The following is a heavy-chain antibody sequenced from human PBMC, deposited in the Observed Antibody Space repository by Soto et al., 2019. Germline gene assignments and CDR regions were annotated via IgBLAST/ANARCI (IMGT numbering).Heavy chain of an antibody. V-gene: IGHV6-1*01. J-gene: IGHJ4*02. CDR1: GDSVSSNSAA. CDR2: TYYRSKWYN. D-gene: IGHD3-22*01. Sequence: SQTLSLTCAISGDSVSSNSAAWNWIRQSPSRGLEWLGRTYYRSKWYNDYAVSVKSRITINPDTSKNQFSLQLNSVTPEDTAVYYCARGISPSYYDSSGYYPLDYWGQGTLVTAPQ. CDR3: ARGISPSYYDSSGYYPLDY.